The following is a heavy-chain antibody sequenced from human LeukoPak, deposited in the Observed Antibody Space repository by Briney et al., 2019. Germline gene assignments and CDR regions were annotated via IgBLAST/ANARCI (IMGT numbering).Heavy chain of an antibody. Sequence: SETPSLTCTVSGGSISSGGYYWSWIRQPPGKGLEWIGYIYHSGSTYYNPSLKSRVTISVDRSKNQFSLKLSSVTAADTAVYYCARPIAVAGYYYMDVWGKGTTVTVSS. J-gene: IGHJ6*03. D-gene: IGHD6-19*01. CDR2: IYHSGST. CDR3: ARPIAVAGYYYMDV. CDR1: GGSISSGGYY. V-gene: IGHV4-30-2*01.